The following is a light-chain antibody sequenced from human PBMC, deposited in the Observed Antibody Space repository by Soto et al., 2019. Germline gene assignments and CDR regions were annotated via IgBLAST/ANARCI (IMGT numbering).Light chain of an antibody. CDR2: GAS. J-gene: IGKJ1*01. V-gene: IGKV3-15*01. CDR1: QIVSSK. CDR3: QHYNDWPPTWT. Sequence: EIVMTQSPATLSVSPGERATLSCRASQIVSSKLAWYQQKPGQAPRVLIHGASTRATGIPARFSGSGSGTEFTLTISSLQSEDFAVYYCQHYNDWPPTWTLGQGTRVEIK.